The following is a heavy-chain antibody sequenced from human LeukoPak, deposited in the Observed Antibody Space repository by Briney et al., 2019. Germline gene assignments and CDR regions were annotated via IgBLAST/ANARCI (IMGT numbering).Heavy chain of an antibody. CDR2: INPSVGAP. V-gene: IGHV1-46*01. Sequence: ASVKVSCKASGYTFTYYFIHWVRQAPGQGLEWMGIINPSVGAPRYTQKFQGRITMIRDTSTSTIHMELSSLSSEDTAIYYCARVRDYGDYNDAFDIWGQGTMVSVSS. D-gene: IGHD4-17*01. CDR3: ARVRDYGDYNDAFDI. CDR1: GYTFTYYF. J-gene: IGHJ3*02.